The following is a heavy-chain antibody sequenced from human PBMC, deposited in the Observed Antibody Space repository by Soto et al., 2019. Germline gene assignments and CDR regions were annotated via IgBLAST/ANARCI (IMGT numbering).Heavy chain of an antibody. CDR2: ISAYNGNT. Sequence: WASVKVSCKASGYTFTSYGISWVRQAPGQGLEWMGWISAYNGNTNYAQKLQGRVTMTTDTSTSTAYMELRSLRSDDTAVYYCARDLIVVVPAARYGMDVWGQGTTVTVSS. CDR1: GYTFTSYG. CDR3: ARDLIVVVPAARYGMDV. V-gene: IGHV1-18*01. D-gene: IGHD2-2*01. J-gene: IGHJ6*02.